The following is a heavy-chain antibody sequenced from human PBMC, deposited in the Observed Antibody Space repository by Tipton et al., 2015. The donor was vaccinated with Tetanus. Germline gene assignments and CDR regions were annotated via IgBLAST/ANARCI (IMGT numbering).Heavy chain of an antibody. Sequence: SLRLSCAASGFTFKSYTMNWVRQAPGKGLEWVAAISGSRLTPYYADSVKGRFTISRDNSKNTLYLQMNSLRDDDTAVYYCARAFFAAATSWGQGTLVTVSS. CDR1: GFTFKSYT. CDR2: ISGSRLTP. D-gene: IGHD6-13*01. CDR3: ARAFFAAATS. J-gene: IGHJ5*02. V-gene: IGHV3-23*01.